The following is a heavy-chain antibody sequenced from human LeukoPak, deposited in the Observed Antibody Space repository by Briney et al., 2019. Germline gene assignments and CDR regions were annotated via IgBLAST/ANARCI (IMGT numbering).Heavy chain of an antibody. D-gene: IGHD3-3*01. J-gene: IGHJ4*02. CDR2: IDHRGTA. CDR1: GASYNAYY. CDR3: AVGITILGVAASFDS. V-gene: IGHV4-34*01. Sequence: SETLSLTCAVYGASYNAYYWSWIRQPPGKGLEWTGDIDHRGTATYNPSLKSRLTISADASKNQFSLKLNSVTDADTAVYYCAVGITILGVAASFDSWGQGNLVIVSS.